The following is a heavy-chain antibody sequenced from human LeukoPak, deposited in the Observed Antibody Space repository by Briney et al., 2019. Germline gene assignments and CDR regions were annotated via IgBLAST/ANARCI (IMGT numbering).Heavy chain of an antibody. V-gene: IGHV3-21*04. CDR1: GFTFSSYG. CDR2: ISSSGDTL. Sequence: GGSLRLSCAASGFTFSSYGMSWVRQAPGEGLEWVSAISSSGDTLYYADSVKGRFTISRDNAKKSLYLQVNSLRAEDTAVYYCARGDGYNSYYFDYWGQGTLVTASS. J-gene: IGHJ4*02. CDR3: ARGDGYNSYYFDY. D-gene: IGHD5-24*01.